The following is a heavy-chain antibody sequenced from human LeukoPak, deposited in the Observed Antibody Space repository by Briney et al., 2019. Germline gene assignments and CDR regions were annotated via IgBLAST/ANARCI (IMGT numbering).Heavy chain of an antibody. CDR1: GFIVTNAW. CDR3: AKGHNCSSTSCYFVSTYYYGMDV. J-gene: IGHJ6*02. D-gene: IGHD2-2*01. V-gene: IGHV3-23*01. CDR2: ISGSGGST. Sequence: GGSLRLSCAASGFIVTNAWMNWVRQAPGKGLEWVSAISGSGGSTYYADSVKGRFTISRDNSKNTLYLQMNSLRAEDTAVYYCAKGHNCSSTSCYFVSTYYYGMDVWGQGTTVTVSS.